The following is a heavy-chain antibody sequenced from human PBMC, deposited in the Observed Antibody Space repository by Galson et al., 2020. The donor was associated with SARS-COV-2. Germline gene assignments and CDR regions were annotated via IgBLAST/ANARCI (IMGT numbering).Heavy chain of an antibody. Sequence: ASETLSLSCNVSGYSISNGYYWIWIRQSPGKGLEWIANIHRSGTTYYNPSLKSRATISVDTSKNHFFLKLNSMTAADTAVYYCARQVVAKTYYFDYWGQGILVNVSS. CDR3: ARQVVAKTYYFDY. J-gene: IGHJ4*02. V-gene: IGHV4-38-2*02. D-gene: IGHD2-15*01. CDR2: IHRSGTT. CDR1: GYSISNGYY.